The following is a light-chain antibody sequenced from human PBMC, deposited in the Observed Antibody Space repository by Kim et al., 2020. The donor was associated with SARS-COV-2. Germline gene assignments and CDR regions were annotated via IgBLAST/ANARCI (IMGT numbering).Light chain of an antibody. CDR3: SSYTSSSTLV. V-gene: IGLV2-14*03. J-gene: IGLJ1*01. CDR2: DVS. Sequence: QSALTQAASVSGSPGQSITLSCTGTSNDVGLYNYVSWYQQHPGKAPKLIIFDVSNRPSGASDHFSGSKSGNTASLTISGLQAEDEADYYCSSYTSSSTLVFGTGTKVTVL. CDR1: SNDVGLYNY.